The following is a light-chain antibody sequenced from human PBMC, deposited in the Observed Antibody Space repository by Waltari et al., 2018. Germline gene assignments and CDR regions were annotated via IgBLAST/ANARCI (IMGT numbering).Light chain of an antibody. CDR2: WAS. CDR3: QQYFLTPT. Sequence: DIVMTQSPDSLAVSRGERSTIHCTSIRTLLYSSNTKTYLAWYHAKPGQPPKLLFYWASTRESGVPDRFSGGGSGTDFTLTISSLQAEDVAVYYCQQYFLTPTFGLGTRVEVK. J-gene: IGKJ1*01. V-gene: IGKV4-1*01. CDR1: RTLLYSSNTKTY.